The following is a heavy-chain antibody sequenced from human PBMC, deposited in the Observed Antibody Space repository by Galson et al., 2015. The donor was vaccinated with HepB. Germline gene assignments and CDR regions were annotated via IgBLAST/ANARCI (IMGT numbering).Heavy chain of an antibody. CDR1: GFTFRTYG. CDR2: ISQNGNTE. Sequence: SLRLSCAAAGFTFRTYGMHWVRQAPGKGLEWVAVISQNGNTENYAESVKGRFTISRDDSKNTLYLQMNSLTTDDTAVYYCAKGTIAYNYWIADWGQGTLVTVSS. D-gene: IGHD5-24*01. CDR3: AKGTIAYNYWIAD. J-gene: IGHJ4*02. V-gene: IGHV3-30*18.